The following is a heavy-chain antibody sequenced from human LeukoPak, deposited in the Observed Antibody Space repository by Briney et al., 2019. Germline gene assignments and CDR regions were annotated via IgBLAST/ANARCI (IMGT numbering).Heavy chain of an antibody. V-gene: IGHV4-61*02. CDR1: GGSISSGSYY. J-gene: IGHJ2*01. Sequence: SETLSLTCTVSGGSISSGSYYWSWIRQPAGKGLEWIGRIYTSGSTNYNPSLKSRVTIPVDTSKNQFSLKLSSVTAADMAVYYCAGSGGRDWYFDLWGRGTLVTVSS. D-gene: IGHD6-25*01. CDR2: IYTSGST. CDR3: AGSGGRDWYFDL.